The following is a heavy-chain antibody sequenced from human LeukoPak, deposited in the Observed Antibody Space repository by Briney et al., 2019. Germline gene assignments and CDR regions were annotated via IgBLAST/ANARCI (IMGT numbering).Heavy chain of an antibody. CDR1: GYTFTSYG. D-gene: IGHD4-17*01. Sequence: ASVKVSCKASGYTFTSYGISWVRQAPGQGLEWMGGFDPEDGETIYAQKFQGRVTMTEDTSTDTAYMELSSLRSEDTAVYYCATCGDYPHWGQGTLVTVSS. J-gene: IGHJ4*02. CDR2: FDPEDGET. CDR3: ATCGDYPH. V-gene: IGHV1-24*01.